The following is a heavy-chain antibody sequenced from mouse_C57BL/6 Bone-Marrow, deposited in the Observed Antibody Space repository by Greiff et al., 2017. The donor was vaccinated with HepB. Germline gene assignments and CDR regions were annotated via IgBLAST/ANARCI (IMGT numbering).Heavy chain of an antibody. CDR2: IYPGGGYT. V-gene: IGHV1-63*01. Sequence: QVQLQQSGAELVRPGTSVKMSCKASGYTFTNYWIGWAKQRPGHGLEWIGDIYPGGGYTNYNEKFKGKATLTADKSSSTAYMQFSSLTSEDSAIYYCARGLLLLGYYAMDYWGQGTSVTVSS. CDR1: GYTFTNYW. CDR3: ARGLLLLGYYAMDY. J-gene: IGHJ4*01. D-gene: IGHD1-1*01.